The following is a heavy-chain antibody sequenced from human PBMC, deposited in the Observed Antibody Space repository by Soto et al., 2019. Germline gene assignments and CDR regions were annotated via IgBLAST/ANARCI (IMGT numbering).Heavy chain of an antibody. CDR2: IRGFSPYT. Sequence: LRLSCISSGLTFRTYTMNWVRQAPGKGLEWVSGIRGFSPYTFYAESVKGRFTISRDNAKNSLYLQMNSLRAEDTAVYYCARDRGYDAHDYYYNAMDVWGQGTTVTVSS. CDR1: GLTFRTYT. D-gene: IGHD2-15*01. J-gene: IGHJ6*02. CDR3: ARDRGYDAHDYYYNAMDV. V-gene: IGHV3-21*01.